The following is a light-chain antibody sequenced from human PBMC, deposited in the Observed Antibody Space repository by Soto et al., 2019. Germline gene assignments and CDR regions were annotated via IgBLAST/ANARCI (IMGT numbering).Light chain of an antibody. Sequence: DIQMTQSPSCLSACVAQRVPMTCRASQGIINYLDWYQQKPGKVPKLLIYTTSTFQSGVPSRFSGSGSGTDFTLTISSLQTQDVATYYCQKYNSAPLTFGGGTKVDIK. CDR2: TTS. CDR1: QGIINY. V-gene: IGKV1-27*01. J-gene: IGKJ4*01. CDR3: QKYNSAPLT.